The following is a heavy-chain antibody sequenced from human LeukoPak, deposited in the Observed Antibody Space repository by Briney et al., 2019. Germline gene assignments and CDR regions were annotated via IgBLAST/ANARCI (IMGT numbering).Heavy chain of an antibody. Sequence: ASVKVSCKASGYTFIDYYMHWVRQAPGQGLEWMGWINPNSGDTTHAQKFQGRVTMTRDTSISTAYMELTRLRSDDTAVYYCAREHCSSIGCYRGPADYWGQGTLVTVSS. J-gene: IGHJ4*02. CDR1: GYTFIDYY. CDR3: AREHCSSIGCYRGPADY. CDR2: INPNSGDT. V-gene: IGHV1-2*02. D-gene: IGHD2-2*02.